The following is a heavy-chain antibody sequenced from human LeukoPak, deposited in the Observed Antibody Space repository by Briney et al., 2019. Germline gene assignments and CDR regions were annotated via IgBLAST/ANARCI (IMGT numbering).Heavy chain of an antibody. Sequence: GSLRLSCAASGFTFSSYGMHWVRQAPGKGLEWVAFIRYDGSNKYYADSVKGRFTISRDNSKNTLYLQMNSLRAEDTAVYYCAKDLGYSSSWYLFDAFDIWGQGTMVTVSS. CDR3: AKDLGYSSSWYLFDAFDI. V-gene: IGHV3-30*02. CDR2: IRYDGSNK. D-gene: IGHD6-13*01. CDR1: GFTFSSYG. J-gene: IGHJ3*02.